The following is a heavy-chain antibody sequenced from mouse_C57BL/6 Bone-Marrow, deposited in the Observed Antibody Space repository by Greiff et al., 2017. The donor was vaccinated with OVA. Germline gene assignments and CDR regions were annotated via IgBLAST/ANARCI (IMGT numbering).Heavy chain of an antibody. CDR1: GFNIKDDY. J-gene: IGHJ3*01. V-gene: IGHV14-4*01. CDR2: IDPENGDT. CDR3: TVIYYGNYRFAY. Sequence: VQLQQSGAELVRPGASVKLSCTASGFNIKDDYMHWVKQRPEQGLEWIGWIDPENGDTEYASKFQGKATITADTSSNTAYLQLSSLTSEDTAVYYCTVIYYGNYRFAYWGQGTLVTVSA. D-gene: IGHD2-1*01.